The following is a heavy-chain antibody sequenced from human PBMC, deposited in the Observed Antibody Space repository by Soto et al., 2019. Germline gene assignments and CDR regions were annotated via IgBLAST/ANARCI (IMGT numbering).Heavy chain of an antibody. CDR1: GGSFSGYY. D-gene: IGHD5-12*01. Sequence: SETLSLTCAVYGGSFSGYYWSWIRQPPGKGLEWIGEINHSGSTNYNPSLKSRVTKSVDTSKNQFSMKLSSVTAADTAVYYCARGKMATITLGYYYYGMDVWGQGTTVT. V-gene: IGHV4-34*01. J-gene: IGHJ6*02. CDR3: ARGKMATITLGYYYYGMDV. CDR2: INHSGST.